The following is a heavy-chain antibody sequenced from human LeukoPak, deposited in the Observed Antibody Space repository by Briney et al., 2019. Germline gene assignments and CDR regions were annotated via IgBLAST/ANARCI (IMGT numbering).Heavy chain of an antibody. CDR3: ARHDLVRGVITPFDY. CDR2: IYYSGST. J-gene: IGHJ4*02. D-gene: IGHD3-10*01. Sequence: PSETLSLTCTVSGGSISSSSYCWGWIRQPPGKGLEWIGSIYYSGSTYYNPSLKSRITISVDTSKNQFSLKLSSVTAADTAVYYCARHDLVRGVITPFDYWGQGTLVTVSS. CDR1: GGSISSSSYC. V-gene: IGHV4-39*01.